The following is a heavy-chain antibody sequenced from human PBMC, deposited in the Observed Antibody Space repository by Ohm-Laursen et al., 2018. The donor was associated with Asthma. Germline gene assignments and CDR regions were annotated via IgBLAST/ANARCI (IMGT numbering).Heavy chain of an antibody. CDR3: ARDRLAARPYWFDP. CDR2: ISSSSSTI. CDR1: GFTFSSYS. J-gene: IGHJ5*02. V-gene: IGHV3-48*01. D-gene: IGHD6-6*01. Sequence: SLRLSCTASGFTFSSYSMNWVRQAPGKGLEWVSYISSSSSTIYYADSVKGRFTISRDNAKNSLYLQMNSLRAEDTAVYYCARDRLAARPYWFDPWGQGTLVTVSS.